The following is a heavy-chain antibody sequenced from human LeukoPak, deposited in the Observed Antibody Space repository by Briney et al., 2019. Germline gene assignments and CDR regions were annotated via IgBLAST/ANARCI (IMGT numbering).Heavy chain of an antibody. CDR1: GFTFNSYW. V-gene: IGHV3-7*01. CDR2: IKQDVNEK. J-gene: IGHJ6*03. CDR3: ARESRGYDILTGKYHRGYYSYYMDV. Sequence: GGSLRLSCAASGFTFNSYWMSWVRQAPGKGLEWVANIKQDVNEKYYVDSVRGRFTISRDNAKNSLYLQMNSLRAEDTAVYYCARESRGYDILTGKYHRGYYSYYMDVWGKGTTVTVSS. D-gene: IGHD3-9*01.